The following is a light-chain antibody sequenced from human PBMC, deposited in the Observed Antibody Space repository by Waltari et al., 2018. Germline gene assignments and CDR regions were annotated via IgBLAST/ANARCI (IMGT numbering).Light chain of an antibody. CDR1: QSVIRY. J-gene: IGKJ4*01. V-gene: IGKV3-11*01. CDR3: QHRSSWPLT. CDR2: DAS. Sequence: EIVFTQSPATLSLSPGERATLSCRASQSVIRYLAWYQKKPGQAPRLLIYDASNRATGIPARFSGSGSGTDFTLTIGSLEVEDSAVYYCQHRSSWPLTFGGGTKVEIK.